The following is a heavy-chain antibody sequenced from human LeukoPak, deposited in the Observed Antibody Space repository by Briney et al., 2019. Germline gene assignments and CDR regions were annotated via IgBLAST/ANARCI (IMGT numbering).Heavy chain of an antibody. Sequence: GGSLRLSCAASGFTFSNYGMHWVRQAPGKGLEWVALIWYDGSNKYYTDSVKGRLTISRDNSKDTLFLQMNSLRAEDTAVYYCARDLGGYNPDYWGQGTLVTVSS. D-gene: IGHD5-24*01. CDR2: IWYDGSNK. J-gene: IGHJ4*02. V-gene: IGHV3-33*01. CDR1: GFTFSNYG. CDR3: ARDLGGYNPDY.